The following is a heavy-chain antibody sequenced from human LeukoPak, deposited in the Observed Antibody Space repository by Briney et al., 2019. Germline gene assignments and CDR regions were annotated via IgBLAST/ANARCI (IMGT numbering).Heavy chain of an antibody. CDR2: IYPGDSDT. D-gene: IGHD3-10*01. CDR3: ARVYQFGDPIDVSVGWFDP. J-gene: IGHJ5*02. V-gene: IGHV5-51*01. Sequence: GESLKISCKGSGYRFTNNWIGWVRQMPGKGLEWMGIIYPGDSDTRYSPFFQGQVTISADKSISTAYLQWSSLKASDTAMYYCARVYQFGDPIDVSVGWFDPWGQGTLVTVSS. CDR1: GYRFTNNW.